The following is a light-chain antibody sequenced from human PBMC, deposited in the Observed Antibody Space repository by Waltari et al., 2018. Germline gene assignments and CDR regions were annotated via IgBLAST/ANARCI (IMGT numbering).Light chain of an antibody. CDR2: DSS. CDR3: QQRSNWPIT. V-gene: IGKV3-11*01. Sequence: EIVLTQSPATLSLSPGQRASLSCRASQSVSGYLAWYQQKPGQVPRLLIYDSSTRATGIPARFSGSGSGTDFTLTISSLEPEDFAVYYCQQRSNWPITFGQGTRLEIK. J-gene: IGKJ5*01. CDR1: QSVSGY.